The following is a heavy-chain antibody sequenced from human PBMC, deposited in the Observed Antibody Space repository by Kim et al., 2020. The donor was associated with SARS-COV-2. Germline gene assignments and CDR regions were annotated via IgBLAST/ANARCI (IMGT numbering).Heavy chain of an antibody. J-gene: IGHJ4*02. V-gene: IGHV3-9*01. CDR2: ISWNSGSI. CDR1: GFTFDDYA. CDR3: AKDIGYGSGSPDY. D-gene: IGHD3-10*01. Sequence: GGSLRLSCAASGFTFDDYAMHWVRQAPGKGLEWVSGISWNSGSIGYADSVKGRFTISRGNAKNSLYLQMNSLRAEDTALYYCAKDIGYGSGSPDYWGQGTLVTVSS.